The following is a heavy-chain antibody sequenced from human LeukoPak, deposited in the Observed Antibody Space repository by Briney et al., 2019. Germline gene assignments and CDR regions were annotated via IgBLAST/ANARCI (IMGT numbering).Heavy chain of an antibody. CDR1: GGSISSYY. CDR2: IYYSGST. Sequence: PSETLSLTCTVSGGSISSYYWSWIRQPPGKGLEWIGYIYYSGSTNYNPSLKSRVTISVDTSKNQFSLKLSSVTAADTAVYYCARGRRCGSGSYTDYWGQGTLVTVSS. D-gene: IGHD3-10*01. J-gene: IGHJ4*02. CDR3: ARGRRCGSGSYTDY. V-gene: IGHV4-59*01.